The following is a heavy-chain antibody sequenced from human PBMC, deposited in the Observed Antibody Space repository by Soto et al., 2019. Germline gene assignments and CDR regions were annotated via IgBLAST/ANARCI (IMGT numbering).Heavy chain of an antibody. CDR2: IIPIFGTA. CDR1: GGTFSSYA. CDR3: ASGLSSGYYYDSSGLRYYFDY. Sequence: GASVKVSCKASGGTFSSYAISWVRQAPGQGLEWMGGIIPIFGTANYAQKFQGRVTITADESTSTAYMELSSLRSEDTAVYYCASGLSSGYYYDSSGLRYYFDYWGQGTLVTVSS. V-gene: IGHV1-69*13. J-gene: IGHJ4*02. D-gene: IGHD3-22*01.